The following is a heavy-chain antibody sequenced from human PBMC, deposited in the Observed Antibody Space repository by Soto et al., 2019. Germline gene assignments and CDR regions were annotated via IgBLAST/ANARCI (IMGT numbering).Heavy chain of an antibody. V-gene: IGHV4-34*01. Sequence: QVQLQQWGAGLVKPSETLSLSCAVYGQSFSGHSWAWIRQPPGKWLEWIGEINESGSTYYNPSLKSRVTISTDTSKNQFSLKLSSVSAADTAAYFCARGSGIVALPGELEDVNYDYWGQGTLVNVSS. CDR3: ARGSGIVALPGELEDVNYDY. J-gene: IGHJ4*02. CDR1: GQSFSGHS. D-gene: IGHD1-1*01. CDR2: INESGST.